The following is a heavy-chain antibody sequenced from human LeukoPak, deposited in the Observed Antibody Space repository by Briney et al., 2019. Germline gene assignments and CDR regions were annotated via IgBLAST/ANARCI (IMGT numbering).Heavy chain of an antibody. D-gene: IGHD6-25*01. CDR3: AKDPDSSPYSSGWFDY. V-gene: IGHV3-23*01. Sequence: GGSLRLSCAASGFTFSSYAMSWVRQAPGKGLEWVSGISGSGGSTYHADSVKGRFTISRDNSKNTLYLQMNSLRAEDTAVYYCAKDPDSSPYSSGWFDYWGQGTLVTVSS. CDR2: ISGSGGST. J-gene: IGHJ4*02. CDR1: GFTFSSYA.